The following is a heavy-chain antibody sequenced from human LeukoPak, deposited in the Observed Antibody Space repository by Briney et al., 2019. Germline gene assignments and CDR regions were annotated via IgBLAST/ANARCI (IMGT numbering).Heavy chain of an antibody. CDR1: GGTFSSYN. CDR2: IIPMQGTL. Sequence: GASVKVSFKASGGTFSSYNFIWVRQAPGQGLEWMGGIIPMQGTLIYAQKYQDRVTISADKYTTTVYMALSSLRYEDTAMYYCARESVAGGFEYWGQGTLVTVSS. J-gene: IGHJ4*02. V-gene: IGHV1-69*08. D-gene: IGHD6-19*01. CDR3: ARESVAGGFEY.